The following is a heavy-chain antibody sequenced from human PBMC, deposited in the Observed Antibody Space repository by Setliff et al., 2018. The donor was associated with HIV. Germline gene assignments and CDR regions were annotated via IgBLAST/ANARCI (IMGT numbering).Heavy chain of an antibody. CDR2: IYTSGST. CDR3: ARHVSGGGSFNWFDP. D-gene: IGHD1-26*01. J-gene: IGHJ5*02. CDR1: GGSISSYY. Sequence: SETLSLTCTVSGGSISSYYWSWIRQPAGKGLEWIGRIYTSGSTYYNPSLKSRVTISVDTSKNQVSLNLKSVTAADTALYYCARHVSGGGSFNWFDPWGQGTLVTVSS. V-gene: IGHV4-4*07.